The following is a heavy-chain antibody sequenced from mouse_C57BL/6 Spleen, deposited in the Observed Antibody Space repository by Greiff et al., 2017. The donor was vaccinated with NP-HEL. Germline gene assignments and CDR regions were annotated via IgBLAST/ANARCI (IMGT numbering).Heavy chain of an antibody. CDR1: GFTFSSYA. CDR2: ISDGGSYT. Sequence: EVKLMESGGGLVKPGGSLKLSCAASGFTFSSYAMSWVRQTPEKRLEWVATISDGGSYTYYPDNVEGRFTISRDNAKNNLYLQMSHLKSEDTAMYYCARDYYGSSIYFDYWGQGTTLTVSS. J-gene: IGHJ2*01. CDR3: ARDYYGSSIYFDY. V-gene: IGHV5-4*01. D-gene: IGHD1-1*01.